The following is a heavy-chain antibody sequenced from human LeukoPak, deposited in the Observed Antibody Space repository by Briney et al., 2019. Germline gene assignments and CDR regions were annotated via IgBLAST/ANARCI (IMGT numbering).Heavy chain of an antibody. CDR1: AFTFSRYA. CDR2: ISYDGSNK. V-gene: IGHV3-30*09. D-gene: IGHD2-2*01. CDR3: AKAYGYCTTASCSHEEFDY. J-gene: IGHJ4*02. Sequence: GGSLRLSCAASAFTFSRYAMHRVRQAPGKGLEWVAVISYDGSNKYYADSVKGRFAISRDNSKNTLYLQMNSLRAEDTAVYYCAKAYGYCTTASCSHEEFDYWGRGTLVTVSS.